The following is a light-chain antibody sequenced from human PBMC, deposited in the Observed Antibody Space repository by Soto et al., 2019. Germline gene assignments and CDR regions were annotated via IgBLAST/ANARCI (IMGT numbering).Light chain of an antibody. CDR3: QQYNNWLRT. J-gene: IGKJ1*01. Sequence: EIVMTQSPATLSVSPGERATLSCRASQSVSSNLAWYQQKPGQAPRLLIYGASTRATGIPARFSGSGSGTEFTLTINSLQSEDFAVYYCQQYNNWLRTFG. CDR1: QSVSSN. CDR2: GAS. V-gene: IGKV3-15*01.